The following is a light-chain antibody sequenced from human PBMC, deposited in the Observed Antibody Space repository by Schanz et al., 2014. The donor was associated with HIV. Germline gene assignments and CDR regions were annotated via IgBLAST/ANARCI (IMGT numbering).Light chain of an antibody. J-gene: IGKJ3*01. CDR1: QSVSTTY. V-gene: IGKV3-20*01. Sequence: VLTQSPGTLSLSPGERATLSCRASQSVSTTYLAWYQHKPGQAPRLLIFGASNRATGIPDRFSGSESGTDFTLTISRVEPEDFAVYYCQHYGSSFGPGTKVDIK. CDR2: GAS. CDR3: QHYGSS.